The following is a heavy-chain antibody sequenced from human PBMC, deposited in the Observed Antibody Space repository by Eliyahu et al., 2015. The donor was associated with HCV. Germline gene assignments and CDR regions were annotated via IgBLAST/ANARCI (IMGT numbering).Heavy chain of an antibody. Sequence: QVQLVQSGAEVKKPGASVKVSCKASGYTFTTYGIXWVRQAPGQGLEWMGWSSAYNGNTKYAQKFQDRVTMTTDTSTSTAYLELRSLKSDDTAVYYCARDYGNSPGSPNGMDVWGQGTTVTVSS. CDR2: SSAYNGNT. V-gene: IGHV1-18*04. D-gene: IGHD4-17*01. CDR3: ARDYGNSPGSPNGMDV. J-gene: IGHJ6*02. CDR1: GYTFTTYG.